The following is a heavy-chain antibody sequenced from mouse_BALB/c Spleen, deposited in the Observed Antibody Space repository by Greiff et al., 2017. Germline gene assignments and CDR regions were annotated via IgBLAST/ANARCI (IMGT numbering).Heavy chain of an antibody. CDR3: AHYGSSEGYFDV. Sequence: VQLQQSGAELVKPGASVKLSCTASGFNIKDTYMHWVKQRPEQGLEWIGRIDPANGNTKYDPKFQGKATITADTSSNTAYLQLSSLTSEDTAVYYCAHYGSSEGYFDVWGAGTTVTGSS. CDR2: IDPANGNT. CDR1: GFNIKDTY. J-gene: IGHJ1*01. V-gene: IGHV14-3*02. D-gene: IGHD1-1*01.